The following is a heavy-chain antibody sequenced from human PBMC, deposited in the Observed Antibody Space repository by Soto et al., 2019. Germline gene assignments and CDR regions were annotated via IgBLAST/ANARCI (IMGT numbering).Heavy chain of an antibody. CDR3: ARDNGGTERFDY. CDR2: IYYSGST. CDR1: GGSISSGDYY. Sequence: SETLSLTCTVSGGSISSGDYYWRWIRQPPGKGLEWIGYIYYSGSTYYNPSLKSRVTISVDTSKNQFSLKLSSVTAADTAVYYCARDNGGTERFDYWGQGTLVT. D-gene: IGHD2-15*01. V-gene: IGHV4-30-4*01. J-gene: IGHJ4*02.